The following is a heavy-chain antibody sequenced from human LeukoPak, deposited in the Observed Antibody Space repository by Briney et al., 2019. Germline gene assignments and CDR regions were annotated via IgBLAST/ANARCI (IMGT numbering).Heavy chain of an antibody. J-gene: IGHJ4*02. D-gene: IGHD3-3*02. V-gene: IGHV3-15*07. Sequence: PGGSLRLSCAASGFSFNSFAMSWVRQAPGMGLEWVGRIQSKTDGGKTDYAAPVKGRFTISRDDSKNTLYLQMNSLKTEDTAIYYCTTGIRGDWGQGTLVTVSS. CDR2: IQSKTDGGKT. CDR1: GFSFNSFA. CDR3: TTGIRGD.